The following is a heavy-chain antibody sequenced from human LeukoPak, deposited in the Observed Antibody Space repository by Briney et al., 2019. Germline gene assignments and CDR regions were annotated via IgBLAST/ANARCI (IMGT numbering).Heavy chain of an antibody. J-gene: IGHJ4*02. Sequence: PGGSLRLSCAASGITFRSYWMSWVRQAPGKGLEWVAYIKPDGSEKYYVDSVKGRFTISRDNAKNSLYLQMNSLRADDTAVYYCTRDRVAGFWGQGTLVAVSS. V-gene: IGHV3-7*01. CDR3: TRDRVAGF. CDR2: IKPDGSEK. CDR1: GITFRSYW. D-gene: IGHD6-19*01.